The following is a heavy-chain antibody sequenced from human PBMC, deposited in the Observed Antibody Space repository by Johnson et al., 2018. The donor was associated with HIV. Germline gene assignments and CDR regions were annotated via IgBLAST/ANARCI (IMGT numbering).Heavy chain of an antibody. CDR3: AREGLWELLGHDAFDI. D-gene: IGHD1-26*01. J-gene: IGHJ3*02. Sequence: QVQVVESGGGVVQPERSLRLSCSASGFTFSSYAMHWVRQAPGKGLEWVACISNDGSNKYYAGSVKGRFTISRDNSKNTLYLQMNSLRAEDTAVYYCAREGLWELLGHDAFDIWGQGTMVTVSS. V-gene: IGHV3-30*04. CDR1: GFTFSSYA. CDR2: ISNDGSNK.